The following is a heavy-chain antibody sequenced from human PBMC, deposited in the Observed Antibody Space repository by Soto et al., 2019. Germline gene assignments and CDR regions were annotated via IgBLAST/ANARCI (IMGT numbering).Heavy chain of an antibody. D-gene: IGHD6-13*01. V-gene: IGHV4-34*01. CDR1: GGSISSYY. Sequence: PSETLSLTCTVSGGSISSYYWSWIRQPPGKGLEWIGEINHSGSTNYNPSLKSRVTISVDTSKNQLSLKLSSVTAADTAVYYCARGRGSSFDYWGQGTLVTVSS. CDR2: INHSGST. J-gene: IGHJ4*02. CDR3: ARGRGSSFDY.